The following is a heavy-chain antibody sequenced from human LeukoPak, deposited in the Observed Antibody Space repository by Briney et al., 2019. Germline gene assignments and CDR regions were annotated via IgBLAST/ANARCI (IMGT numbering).Heavy chain of an antibody. CDR3: ANLAVTGPGDY. CDR1: GFTFSSNL. CDR2: INSDGSTT. D-gene: IGHD6-19*01. J-gene: IGHJ4*02. V-gene: IGHV3-74*01. Sequence: GGSLRLSCAASGFTFSSNLMHWVRQGPGKGLVWVSRINSDGSTTTYADSVKGRFTISRDNAKNTLYLQMNSLRAEDTAVYYCANLAVTGPGDYWGQGTLVTVSS.